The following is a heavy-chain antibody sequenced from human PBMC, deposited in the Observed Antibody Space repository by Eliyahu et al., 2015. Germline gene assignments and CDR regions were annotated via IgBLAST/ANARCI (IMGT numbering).Heavy chain of an antibody. CDR2: INPNSGGT. D-gene: IGHD1-14*01. CDR3: ATTPLRDHRYGMDV. J-gene: IGHJ6*02. Sequence: QVQLVQSGAEVKXPGASVKVXCKASGYTFTGXYMHWXRXAPGQGLEWMGWINPNSGGTNYAQKXQGWVTMTRDTSISTAYMELSRLRSDDTAVYYWATTPLRDHRYGMDVWGQGTTVTVSS. CDR1: GYTFTGXY. V-gene: IGHV1-2*04.